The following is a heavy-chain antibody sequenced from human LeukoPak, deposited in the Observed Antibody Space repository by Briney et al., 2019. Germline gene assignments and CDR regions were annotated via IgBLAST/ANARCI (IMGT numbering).Heavy chain of an antibody. D-gene: IGHD3-16*01. V-gene: IGHV3-30*04. CDR3: ARASWVSSTDAVR. CDR2: ISYDGYNE. Sequence: GGSLRLSCAASGFTLSYNAMHWVRQAPGKGLEWVAVISYDGYNEYYADSVKGRFTISRDNSKNALYLQMNSLRGEDTAVYYCARASWVSSTDAVRWGQGTLVTVSS. CDR1: GFTLSYNA. J-gene: IGHJ4*02.